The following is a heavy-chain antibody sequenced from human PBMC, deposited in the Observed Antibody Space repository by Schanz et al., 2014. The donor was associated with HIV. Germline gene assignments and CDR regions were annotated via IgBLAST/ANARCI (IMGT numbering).Heavy chain of an antibody. CDR3: ARAPYTTSTRIDY. D-gene: IGHD1-1*01. CDR2: IWYHGNLT. V-gene: IGHV3-33*01. Sequence: QVQLVESGGGVVQPGRSLRLSCAASGFTFSSYGMHWVRQVPGKGLEWVALIWYHGNLTYYADSVKGRFTISRDNSKNTLYLQMNKLSAEDAAVYYCARAPYTTSTRIDYWGQGTLVTVSP. J-gene: IGHJ4*02. CDR1: GFTFSSYG.